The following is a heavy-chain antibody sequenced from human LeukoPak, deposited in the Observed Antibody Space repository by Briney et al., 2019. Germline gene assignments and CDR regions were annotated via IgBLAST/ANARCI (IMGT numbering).Heavy chain of an antibody. Sequence: PSETLSLTCTVSGGSISSGGYYWSWIRQHPGKGLEWIGYIYYSGSTYYNPSLKSRVTISVDTSKNQFSLKLSSVTAADTAVYYCARDIAVAWLRGYFDYWGQGTLVTVSS. D-gene: IGHD6-19*01. CDR3: ARDIAVAWLRGYFDY. CDR1: GGSISSGGYY. CDR2: IYYSGST. V-gene: IGHV4-31*03. J-gene: IGHJ4*02.